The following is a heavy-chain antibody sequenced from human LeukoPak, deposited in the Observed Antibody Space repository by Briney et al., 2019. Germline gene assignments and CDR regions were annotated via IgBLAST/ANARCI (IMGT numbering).Heavy chain of an antibody. Sequence: ASVKVSCKASGYTFTGYYMHWVRQAPGQGLEWMGRINPNSGGTNYAQKFQGRVTMTRDTSISTAYMELSRLRSDDTAVYYCARAVVVTAPLDYWGQGTLVTVSS. CDR2: INPNSGGT. V-gene: IGHV1-2*06. D-gene: IGHD2-21*02. J-gene: IGHJ4*02. CDR1: GYTFTGYY. CDR3: ARAVVVTAPLDY.